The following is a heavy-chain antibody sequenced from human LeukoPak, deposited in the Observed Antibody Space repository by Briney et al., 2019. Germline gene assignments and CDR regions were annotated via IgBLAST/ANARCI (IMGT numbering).Heavy chain of an antibody. Sequence: GASVKVSCKASGYTFTGYYMHWVRQAPGQGLEWMGWINPNSGGTNYAQKFQGRVTTTRDTSISTAYMELSRLRSDDTAVYYCARSEYQPDNWFDPWGQGTLVTVSS. CDR3: ARSEYQPDNWFDP. CDR2: INPNSGGT. J-gene: IGHJ5*02. D-gene: IGHD2-2*01. CDR1: GYTFTGYY. V-gene: IGHV1-2*02.